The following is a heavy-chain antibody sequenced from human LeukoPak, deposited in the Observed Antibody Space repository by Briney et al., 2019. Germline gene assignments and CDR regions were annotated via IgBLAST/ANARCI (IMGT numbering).Heavy chain of an antibody. CDR3: ARGSTGARPMYSSGWFSPTEYFQH. J-gene: IGHJ1*01. V-gene: IGHV1-46*01. CDR2: INPSGGST. CDR1: GYTFTSYY. D-gene: IGHD6-19*01. Sequence: ASVKVSCKASGYTFTSYYMHWVRQAPGQGLEWMGIINPSGGSTSYAQKFQGRDTMTRDTSTSTVYMELSSLRSEDTAVYYCARGSTGARPMYSSGWFSPTEYFQHWGQGTLVTVSS.